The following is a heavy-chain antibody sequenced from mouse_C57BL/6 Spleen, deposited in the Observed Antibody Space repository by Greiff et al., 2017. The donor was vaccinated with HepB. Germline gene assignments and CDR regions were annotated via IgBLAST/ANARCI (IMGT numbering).Heavy chain of an antibody. D-gene: IGHD1-1*01. Sequence: QVHVKQPGTELVKPGASVKLSCKASGYTFTSYWMHWVKQRPGQGLEWIGNINPSNGGTNYNEKFKSKATLTVDKSSSTAYMQLSSLTSEDSAVYYCARNYYGSSKYFDYWGQGTTLTVSS. CDR3: ARNYYGSSKYFDY. CDR1: GYTFTSYW. J-gene: IGHJ2*01. V-gene: IGHV1-53*01. CDR2: INPSNGGT.